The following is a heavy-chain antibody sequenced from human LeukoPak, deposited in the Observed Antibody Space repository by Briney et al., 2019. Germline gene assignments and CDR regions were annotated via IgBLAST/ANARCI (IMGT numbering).Heavy chain of an antibody. Sequence: ASVKVSCMASGYTFTSYVICWVRQAPGQGVEWMGCISAYNGKTNYAQKLQGRVTMTTDTSTSTADMELKSLRSDDTAVYYCAREVGAYDHCSSTSCYSKTGWFDPWGQGTLVTVSS. V-gene: IGHV1-18*01. CDR3: AREVGAYDHCSSTSCYSKTGWFDP. CDR1: GYTFTSYV. CDR2: ISAYNGKT. J-gene: IGHJ5*02. D-gene: IGHD2-2*01.